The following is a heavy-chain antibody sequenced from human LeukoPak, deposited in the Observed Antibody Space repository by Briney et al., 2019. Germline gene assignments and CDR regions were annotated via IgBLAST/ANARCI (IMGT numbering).Heavy chain of an antibody. V-gene: IGHV3-33*06. CDR2: VWSGGNNK. D-gene: IGHD1-26*01. CDR1: GFIFSTYG. J-gene: IGHJ4*02. Sequence: PGTSLRLSCAASGFIFSTYGMHWVRQAPGKGLEWVAVVWSGGNNKYYSDSVKGRFTISRDNSKNTLYLEMNSLRAEDTAVYYCAKDGQVGAIGYFDYRGQGTLVTVSP. CDR3: AKDGQVGAIGYFDY.